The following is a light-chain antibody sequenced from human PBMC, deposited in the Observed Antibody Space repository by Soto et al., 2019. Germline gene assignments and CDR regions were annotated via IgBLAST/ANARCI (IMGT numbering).Light chain of an antibody. J-gene: IGLJ1*01. CDR3: NSYASSGTLV. V-gene: IGLV2-14*01. CDR2: EVS. Sequence: QSALTQPASVSGSPGQSITLSCTGTSSDVGGYNYVSWYQQHPGKAPKLMIYEVSNRPSGVSNRFSGSKSGNTASLTISWLQAEDEADYYCNSYASSGTLVFGTGTKVTVL. CDR1: SSDVGGYNY.